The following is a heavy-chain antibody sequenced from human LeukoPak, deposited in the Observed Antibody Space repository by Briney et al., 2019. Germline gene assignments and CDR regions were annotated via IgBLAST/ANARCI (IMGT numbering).Heavy chain of an antibody. V-gene: IGHV1-18*01. CDR1: GYTFTTYG. D-gene: IGHD3-10*01. CDR2: ISAYSGDT. CDR3: VREEELIRGFISLAY. J-gene: IGHJ4*02. Sequence: ASVRVSCKASGYTFTTYGISWVRQAPRQGPEWMGWISAYSGDTKYAQNVQGRVTMTRDTSTSTAYMELRSLSSDDTAVYYCVREEELIRGFISLAYWGQGSLVTVSS.